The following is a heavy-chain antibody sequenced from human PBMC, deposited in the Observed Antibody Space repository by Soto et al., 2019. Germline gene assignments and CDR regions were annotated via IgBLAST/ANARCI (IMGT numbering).Heavy chain of an antibody. D-gene: IGHD3-22*01. CDR2: IYSGGTT. CDR1: GFTVSSNY. V-gene: IGHV3-66*01. CDR3: ATNGDSSDYRGWFDP. Sequence: EVQLVESGGGLVQPGGSLRLSCAASGFTVSSNYMSWVRQAPGKGLEWVSVIYSGGTTYYADSVKGRFTISRDNSKNTLYLQMNSLGAEDTAVYYCATNGDSSDYRGWFDPWGQGTLVTVSS. J-gene: IGHJ5*02.